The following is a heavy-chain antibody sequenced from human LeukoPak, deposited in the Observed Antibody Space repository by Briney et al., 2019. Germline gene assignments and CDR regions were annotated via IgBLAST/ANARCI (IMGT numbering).Heavy chain of an antibody. Sequence: SQTLSLTCTVSGGSISSGVYYWSWIRQHPGKGLEWIGYIYYSGSTYYNPSLKSRVTISVDTSKNQFSLKLSSVTAADTAVYYCATQGTDYGGLFDYWGQGTLVTVSS. J-gene: IGHJ4*02. CDR1: GGSISSGVYY. D-gene: IGHD4-23*01. CDR3: ATQGTDYGGLFDY. CDR2: IYYSGST. V-gene: IGHV4-31*03.